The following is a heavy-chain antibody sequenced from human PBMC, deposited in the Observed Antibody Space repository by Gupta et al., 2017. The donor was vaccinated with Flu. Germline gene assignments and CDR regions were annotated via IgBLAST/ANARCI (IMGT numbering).Heavy chain of an antibody. Sequence: QVQLQPWGAGLLKPSETLSLTCAVYGGSFSGSYWSWIRQPPGKGLEWIGEINHSGSTNYNPSLKSRVTISVDTSKNQFSLKLSSVTAADTAVYYCARGRITIFGVVIIPIRYFDLWGRGTLVTVSS. V-gene: IGHV4-34*01. D-gene: IGHD3-3*01. CDR3: ARGRITIFGVVIIPIRYFDL. CDR2: INHSGST. J-gene: IGHJ2*01. CDR1: GGSFSGSY.